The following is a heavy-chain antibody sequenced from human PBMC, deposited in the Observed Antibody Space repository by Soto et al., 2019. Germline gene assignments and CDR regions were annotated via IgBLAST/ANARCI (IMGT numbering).Heavy chain of an antibody. CDR2: INQDVSQK. Sequence: RWSLRLSCAASGFTFSSYWMTWFRQAPGKGLEWVANINQDVSQKLYVDSVRGRFTISRDDAKNSVYLQMNNLRADDTAVYYCAKIGYNDWDFDYWGQGTLVTVSS. CDR3: AKIGYNDWDFDY. V-gene: IGHV3-7*01. CDR1: GFTFSSYW. J-gene: IGHJ4*02. D-gene: IGHD3-22*01.